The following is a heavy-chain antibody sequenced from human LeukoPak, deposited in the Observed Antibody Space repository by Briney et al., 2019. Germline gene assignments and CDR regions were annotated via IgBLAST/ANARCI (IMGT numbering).Heavy chain of an antibody. CDR3: AKGVPLSGRTTHFDY. CDR2: ITNSGSTT. Sequence: GGSLRLSCAASGFTFSNYAMTWLRQAPGKGLEWFAIITNSGSTTYYADSVKGRFTISRDNSETTLRLQMNSLRADDTATYYCAKGVPLSGRTTHFDYWGQGTLVIVSS. D-gene: IGHD3-3*01. J-gene: IGHJ4*02. V-gene: IGHV3-23*05. CDR1: GFTFSNYA.